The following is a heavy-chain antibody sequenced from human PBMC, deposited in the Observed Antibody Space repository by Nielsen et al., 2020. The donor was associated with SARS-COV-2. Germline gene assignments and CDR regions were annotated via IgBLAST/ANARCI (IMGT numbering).Heavy chain of an antibody. CDR3: ARGKRSFYGAFLTFYYYYYMDV. D-gene: IGHD3-3*01. V-gene: IGHV4-34*01. CDR2: VTHTGDA. J-gene: IGHJ6*03. Sequence: WLRQPPGKGLEWIGEVTHTGDASYNPSLKSRVTLSVDTSKSQFSLKLNSVTAADTGIYFCARGKRSFYGAFLTFYYYYYMDVWGKGTMVTVSS.